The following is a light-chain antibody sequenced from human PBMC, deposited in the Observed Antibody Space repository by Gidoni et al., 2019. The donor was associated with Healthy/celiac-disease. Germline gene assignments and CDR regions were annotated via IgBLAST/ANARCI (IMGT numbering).Light chain of an antibody. CDR3: QQYDRRVT. CDR1: QDISNY. Sequence: DIQMTQSPSSLSASVGDRVTITCQASQDISNYLNWYQQKPGKAPKLLIYDASNLETGVPSRFSGSGSGTDFTFTISSLQPEDIATYYCQQYDRRVTFGGGTKWRSN. CDR2: DAS. J-gene: IGKJ4*01. V-gene: IGKV1-33*01.